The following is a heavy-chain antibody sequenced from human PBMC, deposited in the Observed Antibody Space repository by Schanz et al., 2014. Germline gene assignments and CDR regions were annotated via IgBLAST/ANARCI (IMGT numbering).Heavy chain of an antibody. CDR1: GGSIRSGTYY. Sequence: QVQLQESGPGLVKPSQTLSLTCTVSGGSIRSGTYYWSWIRQPAGKALEWVGRVFPNGITNYNPSLKSRVPISRDTSKTQLSMMRAALTAADTAVYYCARDTTWRLDLGGRGTLVTVSS. CDR2: VFPNGIT. J-gene: IGHJ2*01. V-gene: IGHV4-61*02. CDR3: ARDTTWRLDL. D-gene: IGHD1-1*01.